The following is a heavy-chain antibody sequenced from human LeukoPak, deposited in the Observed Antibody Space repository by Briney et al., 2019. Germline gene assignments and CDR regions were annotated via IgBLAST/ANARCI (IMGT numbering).Heavy chain of an antibody. Sequence: ASVQVSCKASGYTFTCYYMHWVRQAPGQGLEWMGWINPNSGGTNYAQKFQGWVTMTRDTSISTAYMELSRLRSDDTAVYYCARDGGYCSSTSCSPLDYWGQGTLVTVSS. J-gene: IGHJ4*02. CDR2: INPNSGGT. CDR1: GYTFTCYY. D-gene: IGHD2-2*01. V-gene: IGHV1-2*04. CDR3: ARDGGYCSSTSCSPLDY.